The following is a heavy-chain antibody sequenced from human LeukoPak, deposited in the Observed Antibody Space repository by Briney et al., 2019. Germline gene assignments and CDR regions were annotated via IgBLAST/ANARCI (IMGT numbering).Heavy chain of an antibody. D-gene: IGHD1-26*01. V-gene: IGHV3-53*01. CDR1: GFTPSNNY. CDR2: MDWNFNT. J-gene: IGHJ4*02. CDR3: ARGVLGLKPLDY. Sequence: VGSLRLSCAAPGFTPSNNYMAWVCQGPGKGLEWVSFMDWNFNTFYAESVKGRFTFSADNSENKLYLKMNSLRAEDTAVYYCARGVLGLKPLDYWGQGTLVTVSS.